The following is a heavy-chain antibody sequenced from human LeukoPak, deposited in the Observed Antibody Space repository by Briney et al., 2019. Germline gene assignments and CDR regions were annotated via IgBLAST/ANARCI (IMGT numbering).Heavy chain of an antibody. CDR1: GYTFTSNY. Sequence: GASVKVSCKAFGYTFTSNYMHWVRQAPGQGPEWMGVISPSGGSTTYAQKFQGRVTLTRDTSIRTVYMDLRRLRSDDTAVYYCASLTLRGPEDWGQGTLVTVSS. D-gene: IGHD3-9*01. V-gene: IGHV1-46*01. CDR3: ASLTLRGPED. CDR2: ISPSGGST. J-gene: IGHJ4*02.